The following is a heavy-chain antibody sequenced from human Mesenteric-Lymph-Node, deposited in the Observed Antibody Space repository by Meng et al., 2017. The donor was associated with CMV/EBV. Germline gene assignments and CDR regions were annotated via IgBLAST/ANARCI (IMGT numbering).Heavy chain of an antibody. CDR1: GGSISSSNW. Sequence: AETLSLTCAVSGGSISSSNWCSWVRQPPGKGLEWIGDIYHSGSTNYNPSIKSRVTISVDTSKNQFSLKLSSVTAADTAVYYCARGEFTWAAAGKSCPFDYWGQGTLVTVSS. CDR2: IYHSGST. V-gene: IGHV4-4*02. J-gene: IGHJ4*02. CDR3: ARGEFTWAAAGKSCPFDY. D-gene: IGHD6-13*01.